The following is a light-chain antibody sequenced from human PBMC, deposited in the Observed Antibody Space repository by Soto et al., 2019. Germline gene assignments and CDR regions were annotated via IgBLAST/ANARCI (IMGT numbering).Light chain of an antibody. Sequence: QSVLTQPPSASGSPGQSVTISCTETSSDVGGYKYVSWYQQHPGKAPKLMIYDVSNGPSGVPDGFSGSKSGNTASLTVSGLRAEDEADYYCSSYVGSNNLVFGGGTQLTVL. CDR2: DVS. CDR3: SSYVGSNNLV. V-gene: IGLV2-8*01. J-gene: IGLJ2*01. CDR1: SSDVGGYKY.